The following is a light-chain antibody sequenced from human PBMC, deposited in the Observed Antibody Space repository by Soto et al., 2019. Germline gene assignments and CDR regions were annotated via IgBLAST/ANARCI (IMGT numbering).Light chain of an antibody. Sequence: QSVLTQPPSASASLGASVTLTCTLSSGYSNYKVDWYQQRPGKGPRFVMRVGTGGIVGSKGDGIPDRFSVLGSGLNRYLTIKNIQEGDESDYHCGADHGSGSNFVYLIGGGTKLTVL. CDR2: VGTGGIVG. CDR3: GADHGSGSNFVYL. J-gene: IGLJ2*01. V-gene: IGLV9-49*01. CDR1: SGYSNYK.